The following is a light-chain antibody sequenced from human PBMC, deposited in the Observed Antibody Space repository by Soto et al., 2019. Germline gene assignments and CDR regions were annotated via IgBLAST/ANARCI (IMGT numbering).Light chain of an antibody. J-gene: IGLJ1*01. CDR1: SSDLGTFNL. CDR2: EVN. Sequence: QSVLTQPASVSGSPGQSITISCTGSSSDLGTFNLVSWYQQHPGKAPKLLIYEVNGRSSGVSNRFSGSKSGTTASLTISGLQTDDEADYFCCSYAGTNTYVFGGGTKVTVL. V-gene: IGLV2-23*02. CDR3: CSYAGTNTYV.